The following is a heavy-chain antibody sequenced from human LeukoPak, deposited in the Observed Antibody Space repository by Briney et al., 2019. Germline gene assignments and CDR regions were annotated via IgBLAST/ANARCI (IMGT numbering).Heavy chain of an antibody. CDR2: ISGSGGST. CDR3: AKSAYYDASGYYREYYFDY. Sequence: GGSLRLSCVSSGFSFSNYAMSWVRQAPGKGLEWVSSISGSGGSTHYADSVKGRFTLSRDKTKNTLYLQMNSLRAEDTAVYYCAKSAYYDASGYYREYYFDYWGQGTLVTVSS. J-gene: IGHJ4*02. V-gene: IGHV3-23*01. D-gene: IGHD3-22*01. CDR1: GFSFSNYA.